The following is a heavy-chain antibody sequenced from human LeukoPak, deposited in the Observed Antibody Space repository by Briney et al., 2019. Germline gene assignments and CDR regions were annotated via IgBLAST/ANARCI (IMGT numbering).Heavy chain of an antibody. CDR1: GFTFSSYA. CDR3: ARVQGIQLRFGRDYYYYMDV. V-gene: IGHV1-69*06. J-gene: IGHJ6*03. Sequence: GGSLRLSCAASGFTFSSYAISWVRQAPGQGLEWMGGIIPIFGTANYAQKFQGRVTITADKSTSTAYMELSSLRSEDTAVYYCARVQGIQLRFGRDYYYYMDVWGKGTTVTVSS. CDR2: IIPIFGTA. D-gene: IGHD5-18*01.